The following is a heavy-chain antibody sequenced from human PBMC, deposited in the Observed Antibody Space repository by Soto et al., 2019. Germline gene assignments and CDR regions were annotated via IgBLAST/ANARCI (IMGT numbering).Heavy chain of an antibody. J-gene: IGHJ4*02. V-gene: IGHV3-30*19. Sequence: PGESLKISCKGSGYSFTSYWISWVRQAPGKGLEGVSVISYDGSDKYYADSVKGRFTISRDNSKNTLYLQMDSLRTEDTAVYYCARGGARYFDWLSPQTYWGQGTLVTVSS. CDR1: GYSFTSYW. CDR3: ARGGARYFDWLSPQTY. D-gene: IGHD3-9*01. CDR2: ISYDGSDK.